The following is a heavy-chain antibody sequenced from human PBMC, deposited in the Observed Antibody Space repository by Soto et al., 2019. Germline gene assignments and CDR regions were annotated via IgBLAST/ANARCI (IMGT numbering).Heavy chain of an antibody. CDR1: GGSISSGGYY. D-gene: IGHD3-10*01. CDR3: ARAPSLITEYYFDY. V-gene: IGHV4-31*03. CDR2: IYYSGST. J-gene: IGHJ4*02. Sequence: TSETLSLTCTVSGGSISSGGYYWSWIRQHPGKGLEWIGYIYYSGSTYYNPSLKSRVTISVDTSKNQFSLKLSSVTAADTAVYYCARAPSLITEYYFDYRGQGTMVTVSS.